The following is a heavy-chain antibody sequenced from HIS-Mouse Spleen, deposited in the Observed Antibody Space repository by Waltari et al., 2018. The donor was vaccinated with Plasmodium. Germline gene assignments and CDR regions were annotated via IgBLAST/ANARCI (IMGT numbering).Heavy chain of an antibody. CDR3: ASYSWYFDY. CDR1: GFTFSSYA. D-gene: IGHD5-18*01. V-gene: IGHV3-30*04. CDR2: ISYDGSNK. Sequence: QVQLVESGGGVVQPGRSLRLSCAASGFTFSSYAMHWVRQAPGKGREWVAVISYDGSNKYYADSVKGRFTISRDNSKNTLYLQMNSLRAEDTAVYYCASYSWYFDYWGQGTLVTVSS. J-gene: IGHJ4*02.